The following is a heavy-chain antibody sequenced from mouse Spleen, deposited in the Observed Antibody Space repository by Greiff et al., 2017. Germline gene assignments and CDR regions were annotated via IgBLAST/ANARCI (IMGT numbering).Heavy chain of an antibody. CDR2: INPYNGGT. J-gene: IGHJ4*01. Sequence: EVKLQESGPVLVKPGASVKMSCKASGYTFTDYYMNWVKQSHGKSLEWIGVINPYNGGTSYNQKFKGKATLTVDKSSSTAYMELNSLTSEDSAVYYCARSPYDYDGGYYAMDYWGQGTSVTVSS. V-gene: IGHV1-19*01. D-gene: IGHD2-4*01. CDR1: GYTFTDYY. CDR3: ARSPYDYDGGYYAMDY.